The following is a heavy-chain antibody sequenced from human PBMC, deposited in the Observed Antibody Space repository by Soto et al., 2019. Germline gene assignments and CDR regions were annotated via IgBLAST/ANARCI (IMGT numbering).Heavy chain of an antibody. V-gene: IGHV4-4*07. CDR2: IYSNGTT. J-gene: IGHJ5*02. CDR3: ARDRGYRSGSFGS. Sequence: SETLSLTCIVSGGSISGYYWSWIRQPAGKELEWIGRIYSNGTTNYNPSLKGRGTMSVDTSKKQISLKLTSVTAADTAMYYCARDRGYRSGSFGSWGQGVLVTVSS. D-gene: IGHD5-18*01. CDR1: GGSISGYY.